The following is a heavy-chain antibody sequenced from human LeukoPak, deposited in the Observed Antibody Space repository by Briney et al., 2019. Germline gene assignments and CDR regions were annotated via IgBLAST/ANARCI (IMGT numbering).Heavy chain of an antibody. CDR3: ARTADYGDYFPFDY. Sequence: PSETLSLTCTVSGGSISSYYWSWIRQPPGEGLEWIGYIYYSGSTNYNPSLKSRVTISVDTSKNQFSLKLSSVTAADTAVYYCARTADYGDYFPFDYWGQGTLVTVSS. V-gene: IGHV4-59*08. CDR1: GGSISSYY. CDR2: IYYSGST. J-gene: IGHJ4*02. D-gene: IGHD4-17*01.